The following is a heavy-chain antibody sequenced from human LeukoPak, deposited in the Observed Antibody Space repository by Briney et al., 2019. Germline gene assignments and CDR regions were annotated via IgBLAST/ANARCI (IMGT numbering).Heavy chain of an antibody. J-gene: IGHJ6*03. Sequence: ASVKVSCKASGYTFTSYDINWVRQATGQGLEWMGWMNPNSGNTGYAQKFQGRVTMTRDTSISTAYMELSRLRSDDTAVYYCARASGAYNWNTRRPYYYYMDVWGKGTTVTVSS. V-gene: IGHV1-8*01. D-gene: IGHD1/OR15-1a*01. CDR3: ARASGAYNWNTRRPYYYYMDV. CDR1: GYTFTSYD. CDR2: MNPNSGNT.